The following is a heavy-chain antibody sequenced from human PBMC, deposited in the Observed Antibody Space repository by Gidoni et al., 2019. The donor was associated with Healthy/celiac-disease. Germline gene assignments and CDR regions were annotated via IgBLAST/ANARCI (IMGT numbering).Heavy chain of an antibody. CDR3: ARDRDWQGVDP. J-gene: IGHJ5*02. V-gene: IGHV4-59*01. D-gene: IGHD2-21*01. CDR2: IYYSGST. CDR1: GGSISSYY. Sequence: QVQLQESGPGLVKPSETLSLTCTVSGGSISSYYWSWIRQPPGKGLEWIGYIYYSGSTNYNPSLKSRVTISVDTSKNQFSLKLSSVTAADTAVYYCARDRDWQGVDPWGQGTLVTVSS.